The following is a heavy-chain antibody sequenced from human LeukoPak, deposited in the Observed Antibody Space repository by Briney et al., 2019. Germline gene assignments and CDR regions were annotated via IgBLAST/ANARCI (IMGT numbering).Heavy chain of an antibody. CDR1: GYTFTSYD. CDR2: MNPNSGNT. Sequence: ASVKVSCKASGYTFTSYDINWVRQATGQGLEWRGWMNPNSGNTGYAQKFQGRVTMTRNTSISTAYMELSSLRSEDTAVYYCARGPPPSYYDILTGYYGYYYMDVWGKGTTVTISS. CDR3: ARGPPPSYYDILTGYYGYYYMDV. D-gene: IGHD3-9*01. J-gene: IGHJ6*03. V-gene: IGHV1-8*01.